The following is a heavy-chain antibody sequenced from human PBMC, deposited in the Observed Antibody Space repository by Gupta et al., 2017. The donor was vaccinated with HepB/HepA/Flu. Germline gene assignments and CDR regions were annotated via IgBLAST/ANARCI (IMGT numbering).Heavy chain of an antibody. CDR2: IYYSGST. CDR3: ARHRRVTGTRDFDY. D-gene: IGHD1-7*01. V-gene: IGHV4-39*01. Sequence: QLQLQESGPGLVKPSETLSLTCTVSGGSISSSSYYWGWIRQPPGKGLEWIGSIYYSGSTYYNPSLKSRVTISVDTSKNQFSLKLSSVTAADTAVYYCARHRRVTGTRDFDYWGQGTLVTVSS. CDR1: GGSISSSSYY. J-gene: IGHJ4*02.